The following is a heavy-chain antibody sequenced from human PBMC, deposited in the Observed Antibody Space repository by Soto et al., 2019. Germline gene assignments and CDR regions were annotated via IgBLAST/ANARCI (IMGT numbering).Heavy chain of an antibody. Sequence: PSETLSLTCTVSGGSISSSSYYWGWIRQPPGKGLEWIGSIYYSGSTYYNPSLKSRVTISVDTSKNQFSLKLSSVTAADTAVYYCARRRIPYGMDVWGQGTTVTVSS. J-gene: IGHJ6*02. V-gene: IGHV4-39*01. CDR1: GGSISSSSYY. CDR3: ARRRIPYGMDV. CDR2: IYYSGST.